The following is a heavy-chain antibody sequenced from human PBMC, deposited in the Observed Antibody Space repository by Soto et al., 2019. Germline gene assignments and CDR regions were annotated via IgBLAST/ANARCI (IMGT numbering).Heavy chain of an antibody. J-gene: IGHJ4*02. Sequence: QSGGSLRLSCVVSGFTFSNFPMSWVRQAPGRGLEWVSSISVRGGSIYYADSVKGRFTISRDNSRDSLFLQMNSLRAEDTAFYYCAKAVDHLAWGGFGNWDKGPLVTVSS. CDR3: AKAVDHLAWGGFGN. D-gene: IGHD1-26*01. CDR1: GFTFSNFP. V-gene: IGHV3-23*01. CDR2: ISVRGGSI.